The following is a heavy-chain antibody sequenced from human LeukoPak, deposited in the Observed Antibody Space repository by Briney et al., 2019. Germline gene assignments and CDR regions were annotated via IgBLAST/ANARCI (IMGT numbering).Heavy chain of an antibody. CDR1: GFTLSSYG. CDR3: AKSYGDYVEYYYGMDV. Sequence: PGGSLRLSCAASGFTLSSYGMHWVRQAPGKGLEWVAVISYDGSNKYYADSVKGRFTISRDNSKNTLYLQMNSMRAEDTAVYYCAKSYGDYVEYYYGMDVWGQGTTVTVSS. V-gene: IGHV3-30*18. J-gene: IGHJ6*02. D-gene: IGHD4-17*01. CDR2: ISYDGSNK.